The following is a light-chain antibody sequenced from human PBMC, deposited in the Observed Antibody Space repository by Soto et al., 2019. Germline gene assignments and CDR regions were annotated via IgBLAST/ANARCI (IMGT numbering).Light chain of an antibody. CDR2: GAS. CDR1: QDIKND. J-gene: IGKJ1*01. Sequence: AIQMTQSPPSLSASIGDRVTITCRASQDIKNDLGWFQEKPGKAPKLLVFGASSLQSGVPSRFSGSKSGTDFTLAISSLQPEDFATYYCQQYNSYSWTFGQGTKVEIK. V-gene: IGKV1-6*02. CDR3: QQYNSYSWT.